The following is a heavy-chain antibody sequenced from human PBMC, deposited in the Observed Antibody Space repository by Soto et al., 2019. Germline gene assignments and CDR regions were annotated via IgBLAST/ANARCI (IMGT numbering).Heavy chain of an antibody. V-gene: IGHV1-3*01. CDR1: GITYSPYA. J-gene: IGHJ4*02. CDR3: ASSFTVPAAIGY. D-gene: IGHD2-2*02. CDR2: INAGNGNT. Sequence: ASVKVSCKASGITYSPYAIHWVRQVPGQRLEWMGWINAGNGNTRYSQKFQGRVTLTRDTSASTAYMDLGSLRSEDTAVYYCASSFTVPAAIGYGGQGTLVTVS.